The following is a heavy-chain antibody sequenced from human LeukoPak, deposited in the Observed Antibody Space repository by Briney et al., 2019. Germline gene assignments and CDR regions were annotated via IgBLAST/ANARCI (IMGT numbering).Heavy chain of an antibody. D-gene: IGHD2-15*01. Sequence: SETLSLTCTVSGGSISSYYWSWIRQPAGKGLEWIGRIYTTGSTNYNPSLKSRVTMSVDTSKNQFSLKLSSVTAADTAVYYCARDGYCSGRSCHGRDGMDVWGQGTTVTVSS. CDR2: IYTTGST. CDR1: GGSISSYY. CDR3: ARDGYCSGRSCHGRDGMDV. J-gene: IGHJ6*02. V-gene: IGHV4-4*07.